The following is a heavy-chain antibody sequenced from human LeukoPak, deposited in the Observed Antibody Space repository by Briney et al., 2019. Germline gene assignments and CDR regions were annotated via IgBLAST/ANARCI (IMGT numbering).Heavy chain of an antibody. CDR1: GFTFSSYS. V-gene: IGHV3-23*01. J-gene: IGHJ4*02. CDR2: ISDSGGRT. CDR3: AKDLGHDDVWGEGNFYDS. Sequence: GGSLRLSCAASGFTFSSYSMNWVRQAPGKGLEWVAVISDSGGRTDYADSAKGRFTISRDNSKNTLYLQMNSLRAEDTALYYCAKDLGHDDVWGEGNFYDSWGQGTLVTVSS. D-gene: IGHD3-16*01.